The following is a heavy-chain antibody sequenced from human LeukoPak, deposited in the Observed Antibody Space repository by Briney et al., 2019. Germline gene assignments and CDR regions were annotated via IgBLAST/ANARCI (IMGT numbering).Heavy chain of an antibody. CDR3: SRESGAFCPFGY. CDR2: IYYSGAT. CDR1: GGSISTSYYS. D-gene: IGHD1-26*01. J-gene: IGHJ4*02. Sequence: PSETLSLTCTVSGGSISTSYYSWVWIRQPPGKGLEWIGNIYYSGATNYNPSLNGRVTMSLDESSNQLSLKLTSVTAADTAIYYCSRESGAFCPFGYWGQGTLVIVPS. V-gene: IGHV4-39*07.